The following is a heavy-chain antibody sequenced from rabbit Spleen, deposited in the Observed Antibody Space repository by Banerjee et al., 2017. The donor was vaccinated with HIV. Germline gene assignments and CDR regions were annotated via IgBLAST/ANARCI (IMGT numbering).Heavy chain of an antibody. D-gene: IGHD1-1*01. J-gene: IGHJ4*01. V-gene: IGHV1S45*01. CDR3: VRDKASISGDYGPFYFNL. CDR1: GFSFSSSSY. CDR2: IDPVFGST. Sequence: QEQLVESGGGLVQPEGSLTLTCTASGFSFSSSSYMNWVRQAPGKGLEWIGYIDPVFGSTYYASWVNGRFTISSHNAQNTLYLQLNSLTAADTATYFCVRDKASISGDYGPFYFNLWGQGTLVTVS.